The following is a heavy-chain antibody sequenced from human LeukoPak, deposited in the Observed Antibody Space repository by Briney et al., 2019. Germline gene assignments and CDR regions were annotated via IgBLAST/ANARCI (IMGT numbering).Heavy chain of an antibody. Sequence: ASVKVSCKASGYTFTGYYMHWVRQAPGQGLEWMGWINPNSGGTNYAQKFQGRVTMTRDTSISTAYMELSRLRSDDTAVYYCARSMDWENHSPLNPFDYWGQGTLVTVSS. CDR3: ARSMDWENHSPLNPFDY. CDR1: GYTFTGYY. CDR2: INPNSGGT. V-gene: IGHV1-2*02. D-gene: IGHD3/OR15-3a*01. J-gene: IGHJ4*02.